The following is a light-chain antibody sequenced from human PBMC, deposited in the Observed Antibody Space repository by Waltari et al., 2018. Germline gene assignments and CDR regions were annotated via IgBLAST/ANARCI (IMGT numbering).Light chain of an antibody. CDR3: QQYGSSPAT. V-gene: IGKV3-20*01. Sequence: EIVLTQSPGTPSLSPGERATLSCRASQSVSSSYLAWYQQKPGQAPRPLIYGASSRATGIPDRFSGSGSGTDFTLTISRLEPEDFAVYYCQQYGSSPATFGQGTKLEIK. CDR2: GAS. CDR1: QSVSSSY. J-gene: IGKJ2*01.